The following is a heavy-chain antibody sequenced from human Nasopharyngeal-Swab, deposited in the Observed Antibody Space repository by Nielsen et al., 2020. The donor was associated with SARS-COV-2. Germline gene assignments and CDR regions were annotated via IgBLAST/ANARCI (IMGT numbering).Heavy chain of an antibody. CDR3: ARGGWLRKDYYYSYYYMDV. CDR1: RGTFSSYG. J-gene: IGHJ6*03. V-gene: IGHV1-69*10. Sequence: SVKVSCKTSRGTFSSYGISWLRQAPGQGLEWMGGIIPILPITNYAQKFQDRVTITADKSTSTAYMELSSLRSEDTAAYYCARGGWLRKDYYYSYYYMDVWGKGTTVTVSS. CDR2: IIPILPIT. D-gene: IGHD5-24*01.